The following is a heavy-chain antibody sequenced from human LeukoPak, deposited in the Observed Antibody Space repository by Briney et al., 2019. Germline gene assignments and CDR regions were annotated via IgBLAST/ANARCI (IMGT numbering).Heavy chain of an antibody. CDR2: IFPSGGEI. CDR3: AKYGPRGYYFDY. D-gene: IGHD3-16*01. J-gene: IGHJ4*02. Sequence: GGSLRLSCAASGFTFSTFAMIWVRQPPGKGLEWVSSIFPSGGEIHYADSVRGRFTISRDNSKNTLYLQMNSLRAEDTAVYYCAKYGPRGYYFDYWGQGTLVTVSS. V-gene: IGHV3-23*01. CDR1: GFTFSTFA.